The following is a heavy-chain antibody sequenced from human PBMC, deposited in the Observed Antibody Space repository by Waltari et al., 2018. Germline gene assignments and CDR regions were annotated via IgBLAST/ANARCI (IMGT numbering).Heavy chain of an antibody. CDR2: INPDGSQK. V-gene: IGHV3-7*01. Sequence: EVQLVESGGGLVQPGGSLRLSCAASGSTINTYWMKWIRQAPGKGLEWVANINPDGSQKFYVDSVKGRFTVSRDNAQNSLYLQMNNLRAEDTAVYYCTTLARGESGDYWGQGTLVTVSS. CDR1: GSTINTYW. J-gene: IGHJ4*02. CDR3: TTLARGESGDY. D-gene: IGHD3-10*01.